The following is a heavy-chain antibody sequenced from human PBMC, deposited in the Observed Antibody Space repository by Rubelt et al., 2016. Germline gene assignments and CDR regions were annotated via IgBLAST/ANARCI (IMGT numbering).Heavy chain of an antibody. D-gene: IGHD3-22*01. CDR3: ARSYYDSSGYGDWFDP. J-gene: IGHJ5*02. V-gene: IGHV4-59*10. CDR2: LFPSGNT. Sequence: GRLFPSGNTNYNPSLKSRVTISVDTSKNQFSLKLSSVTAADTAVYYCARSYYDSSGYGDWFDPWGQGTLVTVSS.